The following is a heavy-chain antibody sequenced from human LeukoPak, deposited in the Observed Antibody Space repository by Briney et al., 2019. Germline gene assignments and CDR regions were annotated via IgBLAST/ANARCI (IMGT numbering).Heavy chain of an antibody. CDR3: VGRRGDGDYRPEY. D-gene: IGHD4-17*01. Sequence: ETLSLTCSVSGGSISSTAYYWGWIRQPPGKGLEWIGSIYYTGITYYNPSLKSRVTISLDTSRNQFSLKLNSVTAPETAVYYCVGRRGDGDYRPEYWGQGTLVTVSS. CDR1: GGSISSTAYY. J-gene: IGHJ4*02. CDR2: IYYTGIT. V-gene: IGHV4-39*01.